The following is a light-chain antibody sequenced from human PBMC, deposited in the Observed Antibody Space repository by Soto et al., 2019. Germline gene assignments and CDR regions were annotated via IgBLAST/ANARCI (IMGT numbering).Light chain of an antibody. V-gene: IGKV1-27*01. Sequence: DIQMTQSPTSLSASVGDRVTITCRAGQDIRNFVAWYQQKPGKAPKLLIYAASTLQSGVPSRFSGSGSGTDFTLTINRLQPEAVATYSCQKYSSVPVFGPGTKVEIK. CDR2: AAS. CDR3: QKYSSVPV. CDR1: QDIRNF. J-gene: IGKJ3*01.